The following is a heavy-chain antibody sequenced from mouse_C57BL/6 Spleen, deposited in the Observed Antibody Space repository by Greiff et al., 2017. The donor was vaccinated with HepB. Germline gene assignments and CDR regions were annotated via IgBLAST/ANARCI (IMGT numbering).Heavy chain of an antibody. CDR3: ARGRYYGSSTFDY. V-gene: IGHV1-81*01. Sequence: QVQLKESGAELARPGASVKLSCKASGYTFTSYGISWVKQRTGQGLEWIGEIYPRSGNTYYNEKFKGKATLTADKSSSTAYMELRSLTSEDSAVYFCARGRYYGSSTFDYWGQGTTLTVSS. CDR2: IYPRSGNT. CDR1: GYTFTSYG. D-gene: IGHD1-1*01. J-gene: IGHJ2*01.